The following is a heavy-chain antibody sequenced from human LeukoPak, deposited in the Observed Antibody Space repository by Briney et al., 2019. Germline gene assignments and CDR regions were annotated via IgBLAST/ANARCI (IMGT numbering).Heavy chain of an antibody. D-gene: IGHD6-19*01. Sequence: GASVKVSCKASGYTFTSYGISWVRQAPGQGLEWMGWISAYNGNTNYAQKLQGRVTMTTDTSTSTAYMELRSLRSDDTAVYYCARDVGQQWLDNWFDPWGQGTLVTASS. J-gene: IGHJ5*02. CDR3: ARDVGQQWLDNWFDP. V-gene: IGHV1-18*01. CDR1: GYTFTSYG. CDR2: ISAYNGNT.